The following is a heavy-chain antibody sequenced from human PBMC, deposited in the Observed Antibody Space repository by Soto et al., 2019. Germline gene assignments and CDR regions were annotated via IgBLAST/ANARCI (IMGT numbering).Heavy chain of an antibody. V-gene: IGHV2-26*01. Sequence: QVTLKESGPVLVKPTETLTLTCTVSGFSLSNARMGVSWIRQPPGQALEWLAHIFSNDEKSYSTSLKSRLNISKDTSKSQVVLTMTNMDPVDTATYYCARIVKGGIVENTFDYWGQGTLVTVSS. CDR2: IFSNDEK. CDR3: ARIVKGGIVENTFDY. J-gene: IGHJ4*02. D-gene: IGHD1-26*01. CDR1: GFSLSNARMG.